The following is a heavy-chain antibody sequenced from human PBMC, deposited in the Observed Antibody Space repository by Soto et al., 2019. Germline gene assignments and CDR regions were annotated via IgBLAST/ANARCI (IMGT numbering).Heavy chain of an antibody. CDR1: GDSVSSNTAS. V-gene: IGHV6-1*01. CDR2: TYSRSKWYN. D-gene: IGHD5-12*01. CDR3: AKGDNLGPKTGYAFDP. J-gene: IGHJ5*02. Sequence: PSQTLSLTCAISGDSVSSNTASWNWVRQSPSRGLEWLGRTYSRSKWYNDYAVSVKSRIIINPDTSKNQFSLQLNSVTPEDTAMYYCAKGDNLGPKTGYAFDPWGQGILVTVSS.